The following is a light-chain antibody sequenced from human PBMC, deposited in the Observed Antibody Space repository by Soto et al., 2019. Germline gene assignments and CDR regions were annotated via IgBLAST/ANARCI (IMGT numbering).Light chain of an antibody. CDR3: QQYNDWFSIT. CDR2: DTS. Sequence: EILLTQSPATLSVSPWERAALSCRASQSVSSKLAWYRQRPGQAPRLVLYDTSTRATGGPARFSGSGSGTEFTLPISSLQSADFGVYYCQQYNDWFSITFGQGTRLEIK. J-gene: IGKJ5*01. CDR1: QSVSSK. V-gene: IGKV3-15*01.